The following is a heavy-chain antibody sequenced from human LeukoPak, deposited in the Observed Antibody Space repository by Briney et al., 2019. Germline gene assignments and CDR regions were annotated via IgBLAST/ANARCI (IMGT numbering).Heavy chain of an antibody. D-gene: IGHD2-21*02. CDR2: IDSGGSA. CDR1: GFTVSSNY. CDR3: ASAIYCGGDCYNF. Sequence: GGSLRLSCAASGFTVSSNYMTWVRQAPGKGLEGVSVIDSGGSAHYADSVKGRFTISRDNSNNTLYLQMNNLRAEDTAVFYCASAIYCGGDCYNFWGQGTLVTVSS. J-gene: IGHJ4*02. V-gene: IGHV3-53*01.